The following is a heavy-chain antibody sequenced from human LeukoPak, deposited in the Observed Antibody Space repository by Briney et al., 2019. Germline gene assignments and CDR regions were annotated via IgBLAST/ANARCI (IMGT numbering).Heavy chain of an antibody. J-gene: IGHJ4*02. Sequence: SVKVSCKASGGTFSSYAISWVRQAPGQGLEWMGGIIPIFGTANYAQKFQGRVTITADTSTSTVYMELRSLRSDDTAVYYCARGSPPRRNYDSRGYYSYYFDYWGQGTLVTVSS. CDR2: IIPIFGTA. D-gene: IGHD3-22*01. CDR3: ARGSPPRRNYDSRGYYSYYFDY. CDR1: GGTFSSYA. V-gene: IGHV1-69*06.